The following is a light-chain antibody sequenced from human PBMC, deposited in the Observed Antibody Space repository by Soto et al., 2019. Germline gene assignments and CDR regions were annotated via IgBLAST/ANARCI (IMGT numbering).Light chain of an antibody. CDR1: QSVNSY. Sequence: EIVLTQSPATLSLSPGEKATLSCRASQSVNSYLAWYQQKPGQAPRLLIYDASNRATGIPARFSGSGSGTDFTLTISTLEPEDFAVYYCQQRRSWPPTFGQGTRLEIK. CDR3: QQRRSWPPT. V-gene: IGKV3-11*01. J-gene: IGKJ5*01. CDR2: DAS.